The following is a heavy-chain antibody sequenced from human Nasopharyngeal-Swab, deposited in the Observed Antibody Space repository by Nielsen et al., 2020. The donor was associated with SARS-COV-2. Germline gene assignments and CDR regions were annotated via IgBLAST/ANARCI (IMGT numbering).Heavy chain of an antibody. J-gene: IGHJ6*02. CDR3: ARGDAYGGNLYYGMDV. D-gene: IGHD4-23*01. CDR2: IYYSGST. Sequence: RQAPGKGLEWIGYIYYSGSTYYNPSLKSRVTISVDTSKNQFSLKLSSVTAVDTAVYYCARGDAYGGNLYYGMDVWGQGTTVTVSS. V-gene: IGHV4-31*02.